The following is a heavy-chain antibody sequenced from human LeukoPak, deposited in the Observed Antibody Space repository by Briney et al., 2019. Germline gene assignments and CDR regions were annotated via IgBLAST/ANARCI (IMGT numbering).Heavy chain of an antibody. CDR1: GYTFTSYY. J-gene: IGHJ4*02. CDR2: INPSGGST. V-gene: IGHV1-46*01. CDR3: ARDGLLGQWLVH. Sequence: ASVKVSCKASGYTFTSYYMHWVRQAPGQGLEWMGIINPSGGSTSYAQKFQGRVTMTRDMSTSTVYMELSSLRSEDTAVYYCARDGLLGQWLVHWGQGTLVTVSS. D-gene: IGHD6-19*01.